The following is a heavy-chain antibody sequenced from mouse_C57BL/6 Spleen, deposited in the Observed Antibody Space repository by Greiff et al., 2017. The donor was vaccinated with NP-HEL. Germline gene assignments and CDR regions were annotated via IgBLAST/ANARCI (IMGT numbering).Heavy chain of an antibody. CDR1: GYTFTSYW. J-gene: IGHJ4*01. Sequence: VQLQQPGAELVKPGASVKLSCKASGYTFTSYWMHWVKQRPGQGLEWIGMIHPNSGSTNYNEKFKSKATLTVDKSSSTAYMQLSSLTSEDSAVYYCARRNYGSIPYAMDYWGQGTSVTVSS. V-gene: IGHV1-64*01. D-gene: IGHD1-1*01. CDR2: IHPNSGST. CDR3: ARRNYGSIPYAMDY.